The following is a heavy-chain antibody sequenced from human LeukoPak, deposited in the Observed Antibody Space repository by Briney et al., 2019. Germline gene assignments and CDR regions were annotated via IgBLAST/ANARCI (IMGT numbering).Heavy chain of an antibody. J-gene: IGHJ6*02. D-gene: IGHD2-2*02. CDR3: AREDIVVVPAAIWYYGMDV. V-gene: IGHV3-30-3*01. Sequence: PGGSLRLSCAASGFTFNNAWMSWVRQAPGKGLEGVAVISYDGSNKYYADSVKGRFTISRDNSKNTLYLQMNSLRAEDTAVYYCAREDIVVVPAAIWYYGMDVWGQGTTVTVSS. CDR1: GFTFNNAW. CDR2: ISYDGSNK.